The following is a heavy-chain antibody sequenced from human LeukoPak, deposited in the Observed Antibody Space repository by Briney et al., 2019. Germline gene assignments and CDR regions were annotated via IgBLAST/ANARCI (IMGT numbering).Heavy chain of an antibody. V-gene: IGHV1-18*01. CDR1: GYTFTSYG. D-gene: IGHD2-2*01. Sequence: ASVKVSCKASGYTFTSYGISWVRQAPGQGLEWMGLISAYNGNTNYAQKLQGGVTMTTDTSTSTAYMELRSLSSDDTAVYYCARLNSIVVVPAAVEMAGRPPCYYYRDVGGKGTTVTVSS. J-gene: IGHJ6*03. CDR3: ARLNSIVVVPAAVEMAGRPPCYYYRDV. CDR2: ISAYNGNT.